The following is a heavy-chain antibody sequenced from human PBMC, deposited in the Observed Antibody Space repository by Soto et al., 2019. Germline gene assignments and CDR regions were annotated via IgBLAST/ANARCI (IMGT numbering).Heavy chain of an antibody. CDR3: VRDNPQDSSALDY. D-gene: IGHD3-22*01. J-gene: IGHJ4*02. V-gene: IGHV4-31*03. Sequence: QVQLQESGPGLVKPSQTLSLTCTVSGGSISSGGYYWSWIRQHPGKGLEWIGYIYYSGSTYYNPSLKSRVTISVDTSKNQFSLKLSSVTAADTAVYYCVRDNPQDSSALDYWGQGTLVTVSS. CDR2: IYYSGST. CDR1: GGSISSGGYY.